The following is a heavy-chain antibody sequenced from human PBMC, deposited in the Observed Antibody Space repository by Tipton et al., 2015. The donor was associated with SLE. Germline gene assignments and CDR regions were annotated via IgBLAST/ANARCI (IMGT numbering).Heavy chain of an antibody. CDR1: GFTFSSYV. V-gene: IGHV3-23*01. CDR3: AKQISPHYGMDV. CDR2: ISGGADSK. Sequence: SLRLSCAASGFTFSSYVMSWVRQAPGKGLEWVSTISGGADSKYHADSVKGRFTISRDNSKNTLYLQMNSLRTEDTAVYYCAKQISPHYGMDVWGQGTTVTVSS. J-gene: IGHJ6*02.